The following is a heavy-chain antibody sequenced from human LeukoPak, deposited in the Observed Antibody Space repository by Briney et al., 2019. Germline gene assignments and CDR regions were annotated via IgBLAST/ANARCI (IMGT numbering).Heavy chain of an antibody. D-gene: IGHD4-17*01. J-gene: IGHJ4*02. CDR2: ISSGSSTI. CDR3: ARAEAYGDYALDY. V-gene: IGHV3-48*04. CDR1: GFTFSSYT. Sequence: GGSLRLSCAASGFTFSSYTMNWVRQAPGKGLEWVSYISSGSSTIYYADSVKGRFTISRDNAKNSLYLQMNSLRAEDTAVYYCARAEAYGDYALDYWGQGTLVTVSS.